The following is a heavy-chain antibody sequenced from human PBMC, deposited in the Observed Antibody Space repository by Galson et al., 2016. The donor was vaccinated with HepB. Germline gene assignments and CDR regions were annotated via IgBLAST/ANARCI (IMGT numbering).Heavy chain of an antibody. CDR3: AREVWRNYYGSGSYYEIDY. CDR2: VSAYSGNT. V-gene: IGHV1-18*01. CDR1: GYTFTSYA. J-gene: IGHJ4*02. Sequence: SVKVSCKASGYTFTSYAISWVRQAPGQGLEWVGWVSAYSGNTNYAQKVQDRVTMTTDTSTSTAHMELRSLRSDDTAAYYCAREVWRNYYGSGSYYEIDYWGQGTLVTVSS. D-gene: IGHD3-10*01.